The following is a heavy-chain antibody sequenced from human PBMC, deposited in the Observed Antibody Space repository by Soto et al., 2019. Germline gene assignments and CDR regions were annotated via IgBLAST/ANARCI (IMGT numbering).Heavy chain of an antibody. CDR2: IYPGDSDT. CDR3: AGQPNDLWGDSFSKGWFDS. Sequence: GEALKSSCKGSGYSLPNYWTVWVRQMPGKGLEWMGIIYPGDSDTRYSPSFQGQVIISADKSIGTAYLQWNSLKRSDSGIYYCAGQPNDLWGDSFSKGWFDSWGQGTLVTVSS. CDR1: GYSLPNYW. D-gene: IGHD2-21*01. J-gene: IGHJ5*01. V-gene: IGHV5-51*01.